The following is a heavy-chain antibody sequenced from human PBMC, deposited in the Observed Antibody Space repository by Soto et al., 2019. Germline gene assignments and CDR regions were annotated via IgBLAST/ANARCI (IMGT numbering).Heavy chain of an antibody. D-gene: IGHD6-6*01. Sequence: GGSLRLSCAASGFTFSSYAMSWVRQAPGKGLEWVSVISGSDDSTYYADSVKGRFTISRDNSKNTLYLQMNSLRAEDTAVYYCAKRSTSSTFDYWGQGTLVTVSS. CDR1: GFTFSSYA. CDR2: ISGSDDST. V-gene: IGHV3-23*01. J-gene: IGHJ4*02. CDR3: AKRSTSSTFDY.